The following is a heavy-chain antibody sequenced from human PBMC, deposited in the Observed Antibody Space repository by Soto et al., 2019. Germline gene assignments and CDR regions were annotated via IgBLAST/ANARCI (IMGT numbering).Heavy chain of an antibody. V-gene: IGHV1-58*01. CDR1: GFTVSSST. D-gene: IGHD3-3*01. CDR3: AADSGAVTPFYF. J-gene: IGHJ4*01. Sequence: SVKVSCKASGFTVSSSTVQWLRQARGQRLEWIGRIVFDSGDTKYEQKFQERVTITRDTSTDTAFLELSSLRSEDTAVYYCAADSGAVTPFYFWGQ. CDR2: IVFDSGDT.